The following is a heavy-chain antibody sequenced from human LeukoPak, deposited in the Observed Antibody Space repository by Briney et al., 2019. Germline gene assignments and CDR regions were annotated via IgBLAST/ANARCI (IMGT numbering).Heavy chain of an antibody. CDR3: AKGFFDSRGYSEHFNF. CDR1: GFTFSSYD. Sequence: GGSLRLSCAASGFTFSSYDMSWVRQAPGKGLEWVSAIRTSGDSTYYADSLKGRFTISRDNSKNPLYLQLNSLRAEDTAVYYCAKGFFDSRGYSEHFNFWGQGTLVTVSS. J-gene: IGHJ4*02. CDR2: IRTSGDST. V-gene: IGHV3-23*01. D-gene: IGHD3-22*01.